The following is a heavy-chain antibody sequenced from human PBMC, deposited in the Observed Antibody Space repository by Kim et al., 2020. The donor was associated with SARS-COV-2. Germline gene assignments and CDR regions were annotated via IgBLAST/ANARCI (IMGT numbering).Heavy chain of an antibody. Sequence: GGSLRLSCAASGFTFSSYAMHWVRQAPGKGLEWVAVISYDGSNKYYADSVKGRFTISRDNSKNTLYLQMNSLRAEGTAVYYCARDLGGLLPYWGQGTLVTVSS. CDR2: ISYDGSNK. CDR3: ARDLGGLLPY. CDR1: GFTFSSYA. J-gene: IGHJ4*02. D-gene: IGHD3-16*01. V-gene: IGHV3-30-3*01.